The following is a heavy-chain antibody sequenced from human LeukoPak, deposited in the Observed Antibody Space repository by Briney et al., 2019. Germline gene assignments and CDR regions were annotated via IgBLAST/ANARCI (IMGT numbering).Heavy chain of an antibody. Sequence: SQTLSLTCTVSGGSISSGGYYWSWIRQHPGKGLEWIGYIYYSGSTYYNPSLKSRVTISVDTSKNQFSLKLSSVTAAYTAVYYCARDRRVTTDDNWFDPWGQGTLVTVSS. CDR2: IYYSGST. D-gene: IGHD4-11*01. CDR3: ARDRRVTTDDNWFDP. J-gene: IGHJ5*02. V-gene: IGHV4-31*03. CDR1: GGSISSGGYY.